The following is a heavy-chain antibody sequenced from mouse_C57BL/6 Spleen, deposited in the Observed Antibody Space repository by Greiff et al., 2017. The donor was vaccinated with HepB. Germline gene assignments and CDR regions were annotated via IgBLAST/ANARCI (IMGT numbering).Heavy chain of an antibody. V-gene: IGHV5-9*01. CDR3: ARHLYDYDGGFAY. Sequence: DVMLVESGGGLVKPGGSLKLSCAASGFTFSSYTMSWVRQTPEKRLEWVATISGGGGNTYYPDSVKGRFTISRDNAKNTLYLQMSSLRSEDTALYYCARHLYDYDGGFAYWGQGTLVTVSA. D-gene: IGHD2-4*01. CDR2: ISGGGGNT. CDR1: GFTFSSYT. J-gene: IGHJ3*01.